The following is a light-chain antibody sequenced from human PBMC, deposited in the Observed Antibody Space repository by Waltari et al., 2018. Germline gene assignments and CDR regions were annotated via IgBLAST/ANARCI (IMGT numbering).Light chain of an antibody. CDR3: MQGTHGPWT. J-gene: IGKJ1*01. Sequence: DVVMTQSPLSLPVTLGQPASISCRSSQSLVHSDGKTYLNWFHQRPGQSPRRLIYKVSNRDSGVPDRFSGSGSGTDFTLKISRVEAEDVGVYYRMQGTHGPWTFGQGTKVEIK. CDR1: QSLVHSDGKTY. V-gene: IGKV2-30*02. CDR2: KVS.